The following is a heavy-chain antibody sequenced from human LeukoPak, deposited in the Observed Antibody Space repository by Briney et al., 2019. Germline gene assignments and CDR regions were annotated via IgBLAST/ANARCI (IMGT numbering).Heavy chain of an antibody. CDR3: ARLPRGNCAPSLYFDY. V-gene: IGHV5-51*01. J-gene: IGHJ4*02. D-gene: IGHD1-7*01. CDR1: GYSLTSYW. Sequence: GESLKISCKGSGYSLTSYWIGRVRQMPGKGLEWMGIIYPCYSDTRYSPSFQGQVTISADKSISTAYLQWSSQKASDRAMYYCARLPRGNCAPSLYFDYWGQGTLVTVSS. CDR2: IYPCYSDT.